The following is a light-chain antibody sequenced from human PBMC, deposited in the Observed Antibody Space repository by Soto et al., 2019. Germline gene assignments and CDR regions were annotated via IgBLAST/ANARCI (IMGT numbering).Light chain of an antibody. V-gene: IGLV4-60*02. CDR1: SGHSSFI. CDR3: ETWDDNTWV. CDR2: LEGDGSY. J-gene: IGLJ3*02. Sequence: QSVLTQSSSASASLGSSVKLTCTLSSGHSSFIIAWHQQQPGKAPRFLMKLEGDGSYDKGSGVPDRFSGSSSGADRYLTISNLQFEDEADYYCETWDDNTWVFGGWTQLTVL.